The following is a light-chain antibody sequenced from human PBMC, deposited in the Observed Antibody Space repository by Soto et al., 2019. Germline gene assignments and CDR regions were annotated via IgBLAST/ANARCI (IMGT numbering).Light chain of an antibody. CDR2: DAS. CDR3: QQFSHYPRT. Sequence: AIQLTQSPSSLSASVGDRVTITCRARQGISTALAWYQQKPGQTPKLLLYDASSLAGGVPTRFSGRGSGTDFDLSITNLQPEDFATDYCQQFSHYPRTFGQGTKV. J-gene: IGKJ1*01. V-gene: IGKV1D-13*01. CDR1: QGISTA.